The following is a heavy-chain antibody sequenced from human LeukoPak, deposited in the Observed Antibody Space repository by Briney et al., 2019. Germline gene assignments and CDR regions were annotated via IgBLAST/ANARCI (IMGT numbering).Heavy chain of an antibody. CDR3: ARAGVTAATRLDY. CDR1: GFTFSSYS. D-gene: IGHD2-15*01. V-gene: IGHV3-21*01. J-gene: IGHJ4*02. Sequence: GGSLLLSCAASGFTFSSYSMNWVRQAPGKGLEWVSSISSSSSYIYYADSVKGRFTISRDNAKNSLYLQMNSLRAEDTAVYYCARAGVTAATRLDYWGQGTLVTASS. CDR2: ISSSSSYI.